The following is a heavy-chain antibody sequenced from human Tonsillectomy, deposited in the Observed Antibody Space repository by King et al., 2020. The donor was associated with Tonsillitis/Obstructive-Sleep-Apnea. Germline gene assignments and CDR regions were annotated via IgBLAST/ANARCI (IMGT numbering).Heavy chain of an antibody. CDR1: GFTVSSNY. CDR2: IYSGGTT. D-gene: IGHD4-11*01. CDR3: ARVYSIPDYYYYMDV. V-gene: IGHV3-66*01. J-gene: IGHJ6*03. Sequence: VQLVESGGGLVQPGGSLRLSCAASGFTVSSNYMSWVRQAPGKGLEWVSVIYSGGTTYYAASVKGRFTISRDNSKNTLYLQMNSLRAEDTAVYYCARVYSIPDYYYYMDVWGKGTTVTVSS.